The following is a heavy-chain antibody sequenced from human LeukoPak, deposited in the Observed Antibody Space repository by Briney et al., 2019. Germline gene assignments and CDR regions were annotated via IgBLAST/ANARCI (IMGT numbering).Heavy chain of an antibody. D-gene: IGHD2-15*01. CDR2: ISYDGSNK. V-gene: IGHV3-30*18. CDR1: GFTFSSYG. CDR3: AKDGYCSGGSCYPDY. Sequence: GGSLRLSCAASGFTFSSYGMHWVRQAPGKGLEWVAVISYDGSNKYYADPVKGRFTISRDNSKNTLYLQMNSLRAEDTAVYYCAKDGYCSGGSCYPDYWGQGTLVTVSS. J-gene: IGHJ4*02.